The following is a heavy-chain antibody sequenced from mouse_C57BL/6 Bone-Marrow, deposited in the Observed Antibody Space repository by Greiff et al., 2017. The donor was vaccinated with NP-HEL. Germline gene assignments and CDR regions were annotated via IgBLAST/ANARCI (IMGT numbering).Heavy chain of an antibody. CDR1: GYTFTSYV. CDR2: IYPRSGNT. Sequence: QVQLQQSGAELARPGASVKLSCKASGYTFTSYVISWVKQRTGQGLEWIGEIYPRSGNTYYNEKFKGKATLTADKSSSTAYMELRSLTSEDSAVYFCARRGLRPGWFAYWGQVTLVTVSA. V-gene: IGHV1-81*01. CDR3: ARRGLRPGWFAY. D-gene: IGHD2-4*01. J-gene: IGHJ3*01.